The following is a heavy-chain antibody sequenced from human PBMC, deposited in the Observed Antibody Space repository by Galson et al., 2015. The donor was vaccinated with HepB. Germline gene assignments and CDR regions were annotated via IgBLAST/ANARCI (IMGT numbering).Heavy chain of an antibody. CDR1: GGSLSSGDYY. CDR2: ICYSGTT. J-gene: IGHJ4*02. CDR3: AREPQFYSPIRRGGFDY. V-gene: IGHV4-30-4*01. Sequence: TLSLTCTVSGGSLSSGDYYWSWIRQPPGKGLEWIGNICYSGTTEYNPSLKSRLTLSLDTSKNHFSLKLTSVTAADTAVYYCAREPQFYSPIRRGGFDYWGQGTLVTVSS. D-gene: IGHD2-15*01.